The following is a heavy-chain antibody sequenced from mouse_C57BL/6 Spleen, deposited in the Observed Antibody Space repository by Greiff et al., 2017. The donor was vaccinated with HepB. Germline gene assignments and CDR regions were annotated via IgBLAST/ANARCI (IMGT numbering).Heavy chain of an antibody. J-gene: IGHJ2*01. D-gene: IGHD1-1*01. Sequence: QVQLQQPGAELVRPGSSVKLSCKASGYTFTSYWMHWVKQRPIQGLEWIGNIDPSDSETHYNQKFKDKATLTVDKSSSTAYMQLSSLTSEDSAVYYCAREDSTVVAPGYFDYWGQGTTLTVSS. CDR3: AREDSTVVAPGYFDY. V-gene: IGHV1-52*01. CDR1: GYTFTSYW. CDR2: IDPSDSET.